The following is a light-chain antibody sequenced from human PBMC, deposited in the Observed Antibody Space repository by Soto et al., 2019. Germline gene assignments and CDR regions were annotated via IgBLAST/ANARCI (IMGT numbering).Light chain of an antibody. V-gene: IGLV2-14*01. CDR3: SSYTSSSTPYV. Sequence: QPVLTQPASGSGAPGQAITISCTGTSSDVGGYNYVSWYQQHPGKAPKLMIYDVSNRPSGVSNRFSGSKSGNTASLTISGLQAEDEADYYCSSYTSSSTPYVFGTGTKVTVL. J-gene: IGLJ1*01. CDR1: SSDVGGYNY. CDR2: DVS.